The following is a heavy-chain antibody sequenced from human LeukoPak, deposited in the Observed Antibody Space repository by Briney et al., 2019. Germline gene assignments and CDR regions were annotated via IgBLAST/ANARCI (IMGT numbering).Heavy chain of an antibody. CDR2: ISSSGSTI. CDR1: GFTFSDYY. D-gene: IGHD3-10*01. CDR3: ASNYWYYYGSGSDDAFDI. V-gene: IGHV3-11*01. J-gene: IGHJ3*02. Sequence: GGSLRLSCAASGFTFSDYYMSWIRQAPGKGLEWVSYISSSGSTIYYADSVKGRFTISRDNAKNSLYLQMNSLRAEDTAVYYRASNYWYYYGSGSDDAFDIWGQGTMVTVSS.